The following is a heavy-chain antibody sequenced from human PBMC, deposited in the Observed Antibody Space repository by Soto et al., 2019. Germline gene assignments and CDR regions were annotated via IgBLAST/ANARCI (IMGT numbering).Heavy chain of an antibody. D-gene: IGHD6-13*01. Sequence: QVQLVQSGAEVKKPGASVRVSCKASGYTITCCAMHWVRQAPGQRPEWMGWINAGDVGTKYSKNFQGRLTIIRDTSANTAYMELSSLRSEDTAVYYCARDGEDKAAAAMVYWGQGTLVTVSS. CDR1: GYTITCCA. V-gene: IGHV1-3*01. CDR3: ARDGEDKAAAAMVY. CDR2: INAGDVGT. J-gene: IGHJ4*02.